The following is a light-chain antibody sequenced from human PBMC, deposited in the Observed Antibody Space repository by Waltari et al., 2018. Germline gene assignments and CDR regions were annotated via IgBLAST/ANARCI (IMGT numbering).Light chain of an antibody. CDR1: ALPTKY. J-gene: IGLJ3*02. CDR3: YSTDSSDNHWV. Sequence: SYELTQPPSVSVSPGQTARITCSGDALPTKYAYWYQQKSGQAPVLVIYEDSKRPSGIPERFSGSSSGTMATLTVSGAQVEDEADYYCYSTDSSDNHWVFGGGTKLTVL. CDR2: EDS. V-gene: IGLV3-10*01.